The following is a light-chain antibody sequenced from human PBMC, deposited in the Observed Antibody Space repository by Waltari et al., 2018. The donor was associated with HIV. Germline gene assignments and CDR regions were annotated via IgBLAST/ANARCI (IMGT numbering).Light chain of an antibody. J-gene: IGKJ3*01. V-gene: IGKV1-8*01. CDR2: GAS. CDR1: QDIGTY. CDR3: QQYYSHPFT. Sequence: AIRMTKSPSSFSASTGDRVTITCRASQDIGTYLAWYQLKPGKAPKLLIYGASSLQRGVPSRFSGGGSGTDFSLTISCLQPEDFVTYCCQQYYSHPFTFGPGTKVEIK.